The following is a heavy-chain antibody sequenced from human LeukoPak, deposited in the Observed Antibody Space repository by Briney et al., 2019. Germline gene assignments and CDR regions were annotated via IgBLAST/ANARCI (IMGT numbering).Heavy chain of an antibody. V-gene: IGHV4-4*07. D-gene: IGHD3-10*01. CDR2: IYTSGST. Sequence: PSETLSLTCTVSGGSISSYYWSWIRQPAGKGLEWIGRIYTSGSTNYNPSLKNRVTISVDTSKNQFSLKLSSVTAADTAVYYCAREDTAVGDFDYWGQGTLVTVSS. CDR1: GGSISSYY. CDR3: AREDTAVGDFDY. J-gene: IGHJ4*02.